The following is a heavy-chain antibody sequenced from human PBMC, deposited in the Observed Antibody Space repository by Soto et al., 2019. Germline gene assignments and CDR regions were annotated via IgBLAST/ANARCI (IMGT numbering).Heavy chain of an antibody. CDR2: IIPILGIT. Sequence: QVQLVQSGAEVKKPGSSVKVSCKTSGGSFSSFHITWVRQAPGQGLEWMGRIIPILGITNYAQNFQGRVTITADKSTNTAYMELNSLRSDDTAIYYRARGPNSLGDDWGQGTLITVSS. CDR3: ARGPNSLGDD. J-gene: IGHJ4*02. D-gene: IGHD7-27*01. V-gene: IGHV1-69*02. CDR1: GGSFSSFH.